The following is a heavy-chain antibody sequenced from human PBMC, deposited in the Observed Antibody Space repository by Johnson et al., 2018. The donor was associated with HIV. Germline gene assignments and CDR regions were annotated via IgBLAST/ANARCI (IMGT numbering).Heavy chain of an antibody. V-gene: IGHV3-30*03. Sequence: QVQLVESGGGVVQPGGSLRLSCAASGFTFSGSGMHWVRQSPGKGLEWVAVISYDGNNKFYTDSVKGRFTISRDNSNNTLHLEMNSLRPEDTALYYCARDFESAAGIWGQGTMVTVSS. CDR3: ARDFESAAGI. CDR2: ISYDGNNK. D-gene: IGHD6-13*01. CDR1: GFTFSGSG. J-gene: IGHJ3*02.